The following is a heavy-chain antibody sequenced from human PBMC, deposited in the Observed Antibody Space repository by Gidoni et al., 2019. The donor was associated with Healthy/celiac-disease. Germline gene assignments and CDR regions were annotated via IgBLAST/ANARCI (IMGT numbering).Heavy chain of an antibody. CDR2: IYHSGST. D-gene: IGHD2-15*01. J-gene: IGHJ5*02. Sequence: QLQLQESGSGLVKPSQTLSLTCAVSGGSISSGGYSWSWIRQPPGKGLEWIGYIYHSGSTYYNPSLKSRVTISVDRSKNQFSLKLSSVTAADTAVYYCARDREYCSGGSCYPWFDPWGQGTLVTVSS. CDR1: GGSISSGGYS. V-gene: IGHV4-30-2*01. CDR3: ARDREYCSGGSCYPWFDP.